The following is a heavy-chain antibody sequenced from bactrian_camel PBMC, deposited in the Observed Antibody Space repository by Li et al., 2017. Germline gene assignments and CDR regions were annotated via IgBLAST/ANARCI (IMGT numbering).Heavy chain of an antibody. Sequence: HVQLVESGGGSVQAGGSLRLSCAASGYSYSKYCLGWIRQVPGKEREGVALIWTPDHSTYYLDSVKGRFTTSLDVAKNTLYLQMNSLKPEDTAMYYCAADSAVVPGEELLPDLNYWGQGTQVTVS. CDR3: AADSAVVPGEELLPDLNY. V-gene: IGHV3S1*01. CDR1: GYSYSKYC. CDR2: IWTPDHST. J-gene: IGHJ4*01. D-gene: IGHD6*01.